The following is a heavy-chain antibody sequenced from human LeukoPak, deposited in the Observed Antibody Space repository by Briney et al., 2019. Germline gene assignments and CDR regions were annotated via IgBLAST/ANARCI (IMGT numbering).Heavy chain of an antibody. D-gene: IGHD3-10*01. V-gene: IGHV1-24*01. CDR3: ARDPITMVRGVYPPEYFQH. J-gene: IGHJ1*01. CDR1: GYTLTELS. Sequence: ASVKVSCKVSGYTLTELSMHWVRQAPGKGLEWMGGFDPEDGETIYAQKFQGRVTMTEDTSTDTAYMELSSLRSEDTAVYYCARDPITMVRGVYPPEYFQHWGQGTLVTVSS. CDR2: FDPEDGET.